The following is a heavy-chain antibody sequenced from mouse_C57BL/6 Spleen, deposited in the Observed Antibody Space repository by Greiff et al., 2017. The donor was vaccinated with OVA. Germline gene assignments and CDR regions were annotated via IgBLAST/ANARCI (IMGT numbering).Heavy chain of an antibody. J-gene: IGHJ1*03. Sequence: QVQLQQPGAELVKPGASVKVSCKASGYTFTSYWMHWVKQRPGQGLEWIGRIHPSDGDTNYNQKFKGKATLTVDKSSSTAYMQLSSLTSEDSAVYYCAIAPPYGNFWYFDDWGTGTTVTVSS. CDR3: AIAPPYGNFWYFDD. CDR1: GYTFTSYW. CDR2: IHPSDGDT. V-gene: IGHV1-74*01. D-gene: IGHD2-1*01.